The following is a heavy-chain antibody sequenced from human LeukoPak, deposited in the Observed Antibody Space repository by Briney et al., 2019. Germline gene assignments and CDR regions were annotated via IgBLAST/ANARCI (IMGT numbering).Heavy chain of an antibody. V-gene: IGHV4-38-2*02. CDR2: IYYSGST. D-gene: IGHD2/OR15-2a*01. Sequence: SETLSLTCTVSGYSISSGYYWGYIRQPPGKGLEWIGYIYYSGSTNYNPSLKSRVTISVDTSKNQFSLKLSSVTAADTAVYYCARVHRNSLDYWGQGTLVTVSS. CDR3: ARVHRNSLDY. J-gene: IGHJ4*02. CDR1: GYSISSGYY.